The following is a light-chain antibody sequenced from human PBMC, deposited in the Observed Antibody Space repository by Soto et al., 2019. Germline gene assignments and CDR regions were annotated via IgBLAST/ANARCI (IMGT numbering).Light chain of an antibody. CDR3: QQYHTFWT. CDR1: QTITRW. V-gene: IGKV1-5*01. Sequence: DIQMTQSPSTLSASVGDRVTIACWANQTITRWLAWYQQKPGKAPKLLIFDASTLESGVPSRFSGSGYGTEFTLTISSLQPEDFATYYCQQYHTFWTFGQGTTVEVK. CDR2: DAS. J-gene: IGKJ1*01.